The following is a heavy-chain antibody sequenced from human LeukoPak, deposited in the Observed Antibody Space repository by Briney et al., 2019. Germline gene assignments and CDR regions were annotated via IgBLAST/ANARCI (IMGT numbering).Heavy chain of an antibody. CDR2: INPNSGGT. CDR1: GYTFTGYY. J-gene: IGHJ4*02. CDR3: ARGPASVPTAAALDY. D-gene: IGHD6-13*01. V-gene: IGHV1-2*02. Sequence: ASVKVSCKASGYTFTGYYMHWVRQAPGQGLEWMGWINPNSGGTNYAQKFQGRVTMTRDTSISTAYMELSRLRSDDTAVYYCARGPASVPTAAALDYWGQGTLVTVSS.